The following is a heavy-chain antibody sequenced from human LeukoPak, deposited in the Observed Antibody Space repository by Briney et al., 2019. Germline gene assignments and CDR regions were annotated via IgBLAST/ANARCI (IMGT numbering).Heavy chain of an antibody. D-gene: IGHD6-13*01. CDR3: ARIRQQLFDP. CDR1: GGTFSSYD. J-gene: IGHJ5*02. Sequence: ASVKVSCKTSGGTFSSYDISWVRQAPGQGLEWMGWISAYNGNTNYAQKLQGRVTMTTDTSTSTAYMELRSLRSDDTAVYYCARIRQQLFDPWGQGTLVTVSS. CDR2: ISAYNGNT. V-gene: IGHV1-18*01.